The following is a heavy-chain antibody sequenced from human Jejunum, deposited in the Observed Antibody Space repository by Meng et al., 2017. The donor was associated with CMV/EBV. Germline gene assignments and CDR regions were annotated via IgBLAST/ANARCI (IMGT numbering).Heavy chain of an antibody. CDR2: INPNTGGT. Sequence: QVQMVQSGAEGKKPGASVKVSCKASGYTVTGYYIHGVRQAPGQGLEWMGWINPNTGGTKYAHKFQGGVTLTRDTSISTAHMELSRLRSDDTAVYYCARGRCELIWGLFDPWGQGTLVTVAS. V-gene: IGHV1-2*02. CDR3: ARGRCELIWGLFDP. CDR1: GYTVTGYY. D-gene: IGHD4/OR15-4a*01. J-gene: IGHJ5*02.